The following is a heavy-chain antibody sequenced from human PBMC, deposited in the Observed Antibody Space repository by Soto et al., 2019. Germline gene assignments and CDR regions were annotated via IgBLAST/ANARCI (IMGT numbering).Heavy chain of an antibody. J-gene: IGHJ5*02. Sequence: RGESLKISCKGSGYSFTSYWISWVRQMPGKGLEWMGRIDPSDSYTNYSPSFQGHVTISADKSISTAYLQWSSLKASDTAMYYCARLDGYNTSSYPWGQGTLVTVSS. CDR1: GYSFTSYW. CDR3: ARLDGYNTSSYP. CDR2: IDPSDSYT. D-gene: IGHD5-12*01. V-gene: IGHV5-10-1*01.